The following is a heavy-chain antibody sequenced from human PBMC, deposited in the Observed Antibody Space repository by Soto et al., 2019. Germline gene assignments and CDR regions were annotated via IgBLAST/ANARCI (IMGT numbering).Heavy chain of an antibody. V-gene: IGHV3-48*02. CDR3: ARAKNVGAYSPFDY. D-gene: IGHD2-15*01. CDR1: GVTFSSYS. CDR2: ISTRSNSI. Sequence: PXGSLRLSCAASGVTFSSYSFNWVRQAPGKGLEWVSYISTRSNSIYYGDSVKGRFTVSRDNAKNSLFLQMNSLRDEDTAVYFCARAKNVGAYSPFDYWGQGALVTVSS. J-gene: IGHJ4*02.